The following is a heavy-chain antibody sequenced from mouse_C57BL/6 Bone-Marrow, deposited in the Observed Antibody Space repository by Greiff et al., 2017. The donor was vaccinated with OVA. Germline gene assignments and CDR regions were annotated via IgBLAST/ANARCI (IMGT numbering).Heavy chain of an antibody. CDR1: GYTFTDYY. Sequence: DVKLVESGPVLVKPGASVKMSCKASGYTFTDYYMNWVKQSHGKSLEWIGVINPYNGGTSYNQKFKGKATLTVDKSSSTAYMELNSLTSEDSAVYYCARRGWLLRFTLGYWGQGTTLTVSS. CDR3: ARRGWLLRFTLGY. V-gene: IGHV1-19*01. D-gene: IGHD2-3*01. CDR2: INPYNGGT. J-gene: IGHJ2*01.